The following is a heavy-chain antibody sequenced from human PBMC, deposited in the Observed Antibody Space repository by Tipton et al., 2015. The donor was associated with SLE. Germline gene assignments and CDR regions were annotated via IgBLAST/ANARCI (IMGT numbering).Heavy chain of an antibody. J-gene: IGHJ4*02. CDR1: GYTFTGYY. Sequence: QLVQSGAEVKKPGASVKFSCKASGYTFTGYYMHWVRQAPGQGLEWMGWINPNRGGTNYAQKFQGRVTMTRDTSISTAYMGLGRLRSDDTDVYYCARARRIAAAGEYWGQGTLITVSS. CDR3: ARARRIAAAGEY. CDR2: INPNRGGT. D-gene: IGHD6-13*01. V-gene: IGHV1-2*02.